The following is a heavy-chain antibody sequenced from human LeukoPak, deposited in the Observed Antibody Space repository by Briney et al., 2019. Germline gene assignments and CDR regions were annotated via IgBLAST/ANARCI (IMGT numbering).Heavy chain of an antibody. CDR3: ARDSRGVVPAAILDP. D-gene: IGHD2-2*01. V-gene: IGHV1-69*04. CDR1: GGTSSSYA. CDR2: IIPILGIA. J-gene: IGHJ5*02. Sequence: SVKVSCKASGGTSSSYAISWVRQAPGQGLEWMGRIIPILGIANYAQKFQGRVTITADKSTSTAYMELSSLRSEDTAVYYCARDSRGVVPAAILDPWGQGTLVTVSS.